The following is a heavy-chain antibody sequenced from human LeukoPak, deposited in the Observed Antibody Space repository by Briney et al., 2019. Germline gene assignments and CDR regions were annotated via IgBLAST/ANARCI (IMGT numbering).Heavy chain of an antibody. V-gene: IGHV3-43*02. CDR2: INGVGGIT. CDR1: GFTFDDYA. D-gene: IGHD2-15*01. Sequence: GGSLRLSCAAPGFTFDDYAMHWVRQAPGKGLEWVSLINGVGGITYYADSEKGRFTISRDKSKNSLYLRKNTLRTKNTRLCYSAKDISPPAVVVAAPDAYWGQGTLVTVSS. CDR3: AKDISPPAVVVAAPDAY. J-gene: IGHJ4*02.